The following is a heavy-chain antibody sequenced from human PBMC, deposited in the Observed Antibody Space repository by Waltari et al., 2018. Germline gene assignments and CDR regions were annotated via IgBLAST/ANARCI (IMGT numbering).Heavy chain of an antibody. J-gene: IGHJ4*02. CDR2: ISGSGGST. D-gene: IGHD4-4*01. CDR3: AKSLRMGYSNYGGEFDY. CDR1: GFTFSSYA. V-gene: IGHV3-23*01. Sequence: EVQLLESGGGLVQPGGSLRLSCAASGFTFSSYAMSWVRQAPGKGLEWVSAISGSGGSTYYAYSVKGRFTISRDKSKNTLYLQMNSLRAEDTAVYYCAKSLRMGYSNYGGEFDYWGQGALVTVSS.